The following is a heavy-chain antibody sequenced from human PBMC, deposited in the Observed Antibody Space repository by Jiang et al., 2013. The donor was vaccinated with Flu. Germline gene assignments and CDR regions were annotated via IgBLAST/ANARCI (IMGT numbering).Heavy chain of an antibody. CDR1: GGSFSTYG. D-gene: IGHD5-24*01. CDR2: IIPIFGIT. J-gene: IGHJ6*03. Sequence: SGAEVKKPGSSVKVSCKASGGSFSTYGISWVRQAPGQGLKWLGGIIPIFGITYYAQKFQGRVTITADDSTSTVYMELSSLRSEDTAVYYCATDDGDMATMEPPNYYYYMGVWGKGTTVTVSS. V-gene: IGHV1-69*01. CDR3: ATDDGDMATMEPPNYYYYMGV.